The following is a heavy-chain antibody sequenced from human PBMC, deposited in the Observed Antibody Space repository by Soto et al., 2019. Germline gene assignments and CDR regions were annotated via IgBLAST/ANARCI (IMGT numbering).Heavy chain of an antibody. CDR3: AKEDLSSTRLQYYYYYGMDV. CDR2: ISGSGGST. V-gene: IGHV3-23*01. CDR1: GFTFSSYA. J-gene: IGHJ6*02. D-gene: IGHD2-2*01. Sequence: GGSLRLSCAASGFTFSSYAMSWVRQAPGKGLEWVSAISGSGGSTYYADSVKGRFTISRDNPKNTLYLQMNSLRAEDTAVYYCAKEDLSSTRLQYYYYYGMDVWGQGTTVTVSS.